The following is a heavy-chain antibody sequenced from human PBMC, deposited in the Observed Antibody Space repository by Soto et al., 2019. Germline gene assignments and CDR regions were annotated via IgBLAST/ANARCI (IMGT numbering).Heavy chain of an antibody. V-gene: IGHV5-51*01. Sequence: GASLKVSGKSSGNRFSDYWICWVRQKPGKGLEWVGTIYAGDSDPRYSPSFEGQVTMSVDKSITTAYLHWSSLKASDSAIYYCARQHPLDSSAWYNWGQGTLVYVSS. CDR2: IYAGDSDP. J-gene: IGHJ4*02. CDR1: GNRFSDYW. D-gene: IGHD6-19*01. CDR3: ARQHPLDSSAWYN.